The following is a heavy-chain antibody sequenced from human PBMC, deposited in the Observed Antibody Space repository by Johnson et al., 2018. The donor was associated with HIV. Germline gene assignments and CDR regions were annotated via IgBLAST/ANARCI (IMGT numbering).Heavy chain of an antibody. J-gene: IGHJ3*02. Sequence: VQLVESGGGVVQPGRSLRLSCAASGFTFSSYAMHWVRQAPGKGLEWVSAISGSGGSTYYADSVKGRFTISRDNSKNTLYLQMKNLRAEDTAVYYCASVHGIAVVDAFDIWGQGTMVTVSS. CDR3: ASVHGIAVVDAFDI. D-gene: IGHD6-19*01. CDR1: GFTFSSYA. V-gene: IGHV3-23*04. CDR2: ISGSGGST.